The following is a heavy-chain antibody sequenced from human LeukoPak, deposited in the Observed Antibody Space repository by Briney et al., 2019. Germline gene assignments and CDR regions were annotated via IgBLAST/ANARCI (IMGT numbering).Heavy chain of an antibody. D-gene: IGHD5-24*01. CDR2: ISSSSSYI. CDR3: VREMATISSFDY. J-gene: IGHJ4*02. Sequence: GGSLRLSCAASGFTFSSYSMHWVRQAPGKGLEWVSSISSSSSYIYYADSVKGRFTISRDNAKNSLYLQMNSLRAEDTAVYYCVREMATISSFDYWGQGTLVTVSS. CDR1: GFTFSSYS. V-gene: IGHV3-21*01.